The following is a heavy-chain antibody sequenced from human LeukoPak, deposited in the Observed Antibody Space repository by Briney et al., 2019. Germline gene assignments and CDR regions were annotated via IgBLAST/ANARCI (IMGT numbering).Heavy chain of an antibody. J-gene: IGHJ5*02. V-gene: IGHV1-69*05. Sequence: GASVKVSCKASGGTFSSYAISWVRQAPGQGLEWMGGIIPIFGTANYAQKLQGRVTMTTDTSTSTAYMELRSLRSDDTAVYYYARTYYDFWSGYYTEFDPWGQGTLVTVSS. D-gene: IGHD3-3*01. CDR2: IIPIFGTA. CDR3: ARTYYDFWSGYYTEFDP. CDR1: GGTFSSYA.